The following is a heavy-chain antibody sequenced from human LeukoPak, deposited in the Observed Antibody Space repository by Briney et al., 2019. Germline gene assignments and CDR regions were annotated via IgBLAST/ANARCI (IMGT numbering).Heavy chain of an antibody. CDR3: VRDEAEFGNRQWYFDL. V-gene: IGHV4-38-2*02. J-gene: IGHJ2*01. CDR1: GYSINDGYY. Sequence: SETLSLTCTVSGYSINDGYYWGWIRQPPGKGLEWIGSVYHSGTTYYNPSLQSRVGISADMSRNQFSLRLNSMTAADTAVYYCVRDEAEFGNRQWYFDLWGRGTLVIVSS. D-gene: IGHD2/OR15-2a*01. CDR2: VYHSGTT.